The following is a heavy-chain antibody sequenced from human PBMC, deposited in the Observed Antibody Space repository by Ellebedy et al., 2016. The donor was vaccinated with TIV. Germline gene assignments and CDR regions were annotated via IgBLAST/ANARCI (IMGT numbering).Heavy chain of an antibody. D-gene: IGHD4-17*01. CDR1: GFTFSDYY. CDR3: ARWPSGDAPLDY. Sequence: GESLKISCAASGFTFSDYYMSWIRQAPGKGLEWVSYISSGGSTYYADSVKGRFTISRDNSKNTLYLQMNSLRVEDTAVYYCARWPSGDAPLDYWGQGTLVTVSS. CDR2: ISSGGST. V-gene: IGHV3-66*02. J-gene: IGHJ4*02.